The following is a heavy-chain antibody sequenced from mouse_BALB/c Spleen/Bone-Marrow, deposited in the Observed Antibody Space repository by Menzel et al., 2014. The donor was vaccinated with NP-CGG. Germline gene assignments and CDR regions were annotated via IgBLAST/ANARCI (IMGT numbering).Heavy chain of an antibody. V-gene: IGHV2-9*02. J-gene: IGHJ4*01. D-gene: IGHD1-1*01. CDR3: ARADYYGSRSYYYAMDY. CDR1: GFSLTSYG. CDR2: INPGGRR. Sequence: VNVVESGPGLVAPSPSLSITCTVSGFSLTSYGVHWVRQPPGKGLEWLGVINPGGRRNYNSALITRLSISKDNSKSQVFLKMNSLQTNDPAMYDCARADYYGSRSYYYAMDYWGQGTSVTVSS.